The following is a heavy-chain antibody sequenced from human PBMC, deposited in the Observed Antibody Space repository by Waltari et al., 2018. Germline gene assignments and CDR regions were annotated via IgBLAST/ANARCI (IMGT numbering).Heavy chain of an antibody. D-gene: IGHD3-9*01. V-gene: IGHV4-39*02. Sequence: PSLKSRVTISVDTSKNQFSLKLSSVTAADTAVYYCAREGDILTGYDTHFDYWGQGTLVTVSS. J-gene: IGHJ4*02. CDR3: AREGDILTGYDTHFDY.